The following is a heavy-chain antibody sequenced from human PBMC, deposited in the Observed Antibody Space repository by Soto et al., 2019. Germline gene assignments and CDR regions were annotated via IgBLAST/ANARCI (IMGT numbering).Heavy chain of an antibody. D-gene: IGHD3-22*01. CDR2: ISYDGSNK. Sequence: LGGSLRLSCAASGFTFSSYAMHWVRQAPGKGLEWVAVISYDGSNKYYADSVKGRFTISRDNSKNTLYLQMNSLRAEDTAVYYCARDRDSSGYYPLVFDYWGQGTLVTVSS. V-gene: IGHV3-30-3*01. J-gene: IGHJ4*02. CDR3: ARDRDSSGYYPLVFDY. CDR1: GFTFSSYA.